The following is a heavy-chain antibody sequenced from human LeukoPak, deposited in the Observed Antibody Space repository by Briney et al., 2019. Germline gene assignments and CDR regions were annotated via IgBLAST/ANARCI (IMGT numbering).Heavy chain of an antibody. CDR3: ARDQGSSWYPGRVYYYGMDV. D-gene: IGHD6-13*01. V-gene: IGHV1-69*13. CDR1: GGTFSSYA. J-gene: IGHJ6*02. CDR2: IIPIFGTA. Sequence: SVTVSCKASGGTFSSYAISWVRQAPGQGLEWMGGIIPIFGTANYAQKFQGRVTITADESTSTAYMELSSLRSEDTAVYYCARDQGSSWYPGRVYYYGMDVWGQGTTVTVSS.